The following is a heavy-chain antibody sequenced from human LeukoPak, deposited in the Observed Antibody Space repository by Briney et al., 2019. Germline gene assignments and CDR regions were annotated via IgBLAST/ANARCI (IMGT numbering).Heavy chain of an antibody. J-gene: IGHJ4*02. CDR1: GGSISSYY. CDR3: ASSPTLWFGEPTYYFDY. D-gene: IGHD3-10*01. V-gene: IGHV4-4*07. Sequence: PSETLSLTCTVSGGSISSYYWSWIRQPAGKGLEWIGRIYTSGSTNYNPSLKSRVTMSVDTSMNQFSLKLSSVTAADTAVYYCASSPTLWFGEPTYYFDYWGQGTLVTVSS. CDR2: IYTSGST.